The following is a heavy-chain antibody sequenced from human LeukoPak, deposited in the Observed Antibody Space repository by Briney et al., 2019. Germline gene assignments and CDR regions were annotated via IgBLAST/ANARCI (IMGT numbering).Heavy chain of an antibody. CDR1: GGSISSGSYY. J-gene: IGHJ4*02. V-gene: IGHV4-61*02. Sequence: SETLSLTCTVSGGSISSGSYYWSWLRQPAGKGLEWIGRIYTSGSTNYNPSLKSRVTISVDTSKNQFSLKLSSVTAADTAVYYCATARLEIVGASFDYWGQGTLVTVSS. D-gene: IGHD1-26*01. CDR3: ATARLEIVGASFDY. CDR2: IYTSGST.